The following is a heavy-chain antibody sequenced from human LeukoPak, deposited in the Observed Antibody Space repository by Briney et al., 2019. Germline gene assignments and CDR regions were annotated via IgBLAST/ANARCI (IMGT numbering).Heavy chain of an antibody. CDR3: ARVPYIVVVPAAEANWFDP. D-gene: IGHD2-2*01. V-gene: IGHV1-69*04. J-gene: IGHJ5*02. CDR1: GGTFSSYA. CDR2: NIPILGIA. Sequence: SVKVSCTASGGTFSSYAISWVRQAPGQGLEWMGTNIPILGIANYAQKFQGRVTITADKSTSTAYMELSSLRSEDTAVYYCARVPYIVVVPAAEANWFDPWGQGTLVTVSS.